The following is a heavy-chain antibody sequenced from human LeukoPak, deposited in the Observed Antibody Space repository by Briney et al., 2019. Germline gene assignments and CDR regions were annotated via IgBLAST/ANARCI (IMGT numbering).Heavy chain of an antibody. CDR1: GFTFSNYG. CDR3: AKDIAVAGTLDY. J-gene: IGHJ4*02. CDR2: IWYDGSNK. V-gene: IGHV3-33*06. Sequence: GRSLRLSCAASGFTFSNYGMHWVRRAPGKGLEWVAVIWYDGSNKYYADSVKGRFTISRDNSKNTMYLQMNSLRAGDTAVYYCAKDIAVAGTLDYWGQGTLVTVSS. D-gene: IGHD6-19*01.